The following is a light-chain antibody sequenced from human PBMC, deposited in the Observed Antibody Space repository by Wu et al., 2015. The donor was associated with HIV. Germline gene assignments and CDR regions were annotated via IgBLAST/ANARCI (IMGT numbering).Light chain of an antibody. CDR1: QSVSTY. CDR3: QQHWNEAT. Sequence: EIVLTQSPATLSLSPGERATLSCRASQSVSTYLAWYQLKPGQAPRLLIFDASNSATGIPARFSGSGSGTDLTLTISSLEPEDFAVYFCQQHWNEATFGGGTKVEIK. J-gene: IGKJ4*01. V-gene: IGKV3-11*01. CDR2: DAS.